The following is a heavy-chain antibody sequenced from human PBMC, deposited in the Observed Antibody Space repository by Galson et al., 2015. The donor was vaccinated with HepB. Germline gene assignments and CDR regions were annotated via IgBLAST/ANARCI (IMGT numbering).Heavy chain of an antibody. CDR3: ARGGSSSGYGWFDP. V-gene: IGHV1-18*04. CDR2: ISPYNGDT. CDR1: GYTFNNFG. J-gene: IGHJ5*02. D-gene: IGHD6-25*01. Sequence: SVKVSCKASGYTFNNFGISWVRQAPGQGLEWMGWISPYNGDTRYAQKLQGRVTMTTDTSTRTAYMELRSLRSDDTAVYYCARGGSSSGYGWFDPWGQGTLVTVSS.